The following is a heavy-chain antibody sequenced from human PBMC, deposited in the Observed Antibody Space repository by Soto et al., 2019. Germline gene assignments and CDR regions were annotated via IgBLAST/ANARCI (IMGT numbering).Heavy chain of an antibody. CDR3: ARGIEGWYQGRYYYGMDV. D-gene: IGHD6-19*01. CDR2: IYYSGST. CDR1: GGSVSSGSYY. J-gene: IGHJ6*02. V-gene: IGHV4-61*01. Sequence: SETLSLSCTVSGGSVSSGSYYWSWIRQPPGKGLEWIGYIYYSGSTNYNPSLKSRVTISVDTSKNQFSLKLSSVTAADTAVYYCARGIEGWYQGRYYYGMDVWGQGTTVTVSS.